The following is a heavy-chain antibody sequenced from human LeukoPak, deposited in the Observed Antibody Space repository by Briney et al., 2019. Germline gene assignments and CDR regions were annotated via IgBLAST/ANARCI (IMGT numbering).Heavy chain of an antibody. CDR1: GYTLTSYD. CDR2: VNPNSGYA. Sequence: ASVKVSCKASGYTLTSYDINWVRQATGQGLEWMGWVNPNSGYAGSAQKFQGRITMTRDTSMSTAYMELSSLRSEDTAVYYCARGTRLYTSSWYSLAFNTWAKGQWSPSLQ. J-gene: IGHJ3*02. V-gene: IGHV1-8*01. CDR3: ARGTRLYTSSWYSLAFNT. D-gene: IGHD6-13*01.